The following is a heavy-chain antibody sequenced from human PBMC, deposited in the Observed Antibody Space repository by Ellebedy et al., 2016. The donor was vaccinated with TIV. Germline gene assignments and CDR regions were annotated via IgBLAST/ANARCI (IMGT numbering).Heavy chain of an antibody. CDR2: INSDGSST. CDR3: ARVKAIMVRGVKNAFDL. V-gene: IGHV3-74*01. D-gene: IGHD3-10*01. J-gene: IGHJ3*01. Sequence: GESLKISCAASGFTFSDYWMDWVRQGPGKGLVWVSRINSDGSSTTYADSVKGRFTISRDNAKNTLYLRMNSLRAEDTAVYYCARVKAIMVRGVKNAFDLWGQGTMVTVSS. CDR1: GFTFSDYW.